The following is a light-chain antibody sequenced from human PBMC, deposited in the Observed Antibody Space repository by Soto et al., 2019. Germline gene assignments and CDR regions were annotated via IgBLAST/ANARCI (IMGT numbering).Light chain of an antibody. J-gene: IGLJ1*01. CDR3: SSRAGSAPDV. Sequence: QSALTQPPSASGSPGQSVTISCTGTSSDVGGYNYVSWYQHHPGKAPKVMVYEVSKRPSGVPDRFSGSKSGNTASLTVSGLQAEDEADYYCSSRAGSAPDVFRTGTKLTVL. CDR2: EVS. CDR1: SSDVGGYNY. V-gene: IGLV2-8*01.